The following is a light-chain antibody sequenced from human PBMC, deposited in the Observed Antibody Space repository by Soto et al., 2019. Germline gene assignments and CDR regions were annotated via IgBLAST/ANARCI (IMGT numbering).Light chain of an antibody. Sequence: QSALTQPASVSGSPGQSITISCAGTSSDIGTYKYVSWYQQHPGKAPKLMIFDVSNRPSGISNRFSGSKSGNTASLTISGLQADDEADYYCSSYATSRSYVFGTGTKLTVL. CDR2: DVS. V-gene: IGLV2-14*03. CDR3: SSYATSRSYV. J-gene: IGLJ1*01. CDR1: SSDIGTYKY.